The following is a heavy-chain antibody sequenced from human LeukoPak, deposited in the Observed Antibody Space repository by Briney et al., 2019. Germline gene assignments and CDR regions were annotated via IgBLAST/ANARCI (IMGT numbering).Heavy chain of an antibody. CDR1: GGTFSRYA. J-gene: IGHJ4*02. V-gene: IGHV1-69*13. D-gene: IGHD6-19*01. CDR2: IIPMFGIA. Sequence: GASVKVSCKASGGTFSRYAISWVRQAPGQGLEWMGGIIPMFGIANYAQKFQGRVTITADESTSTAYMELSSLRSEGTAVYYCARGRGWYPDYWGQGTLVTVSS. CDR3: ARGRGWYPDY.